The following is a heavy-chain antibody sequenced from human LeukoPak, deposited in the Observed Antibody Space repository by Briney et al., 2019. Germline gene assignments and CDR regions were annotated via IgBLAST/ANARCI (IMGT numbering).Heavy chain of an antibody. CDR3: AREYCSGGNCAGGFYFDL. CDR2: IGVVGDT. D-gene: IGHD2-15*01. J-gene: IGHJ2*01. Sequence: GGSLRLSCAASGFTFSNYDFHWVRQAAGKGLEWVSAIGVVGDTYYSGSVKGRFAISRESAENSLYLQMNSLRDGDTAVYYCAREYCSGGNCAGGFYFDLWGRGTPVTVSS. CDR1: GFTFSNYD. V-gene: IGHV3-13*01.